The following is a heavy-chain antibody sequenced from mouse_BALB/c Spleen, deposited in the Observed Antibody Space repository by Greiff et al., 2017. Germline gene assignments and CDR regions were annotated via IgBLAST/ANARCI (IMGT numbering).Heavy chain of an antibody. D-gene: IGHD1-2*01. CDR2: IDPENGNT. CDR3: ARSRYGYPMDY. Sequence: EVKLQESGAELVRPGALVKLSCKASGFNIKDYYMHWVKQRPEQGLEWIGWIDPENGNTIYDPKFQGKASITADTSSNTAYLQLSSLTSEDTAVYYCARSRYGYPMDYWGQGTSVTVSS. CDR1: GFNIKDYY. J-gene: IGHJ4*01. V-gene: IGHV14-1*02.